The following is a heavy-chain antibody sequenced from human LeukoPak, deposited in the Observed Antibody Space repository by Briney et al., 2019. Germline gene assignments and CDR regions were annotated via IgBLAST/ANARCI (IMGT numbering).Heavy chain of an antibody. Sequence: KPSETLSLTCTVSGGSISSYYWSWIRQPPGKGLEWIGYIYYSGTTSYNPSLKSRVTISVDTSKNQFSLKLTSVTTADTAVYYCARDPFGAAAGKGEGDYWGQGILVTVSS. CDR3: ARDPFGAAAGKGEGDY. V-gene: IGHV4-59*01. CDR1: GGSISSYY. J-gene: IGHJ4*02. CDR2: IYYSGTT. D-gene: IGHD6-13*01.